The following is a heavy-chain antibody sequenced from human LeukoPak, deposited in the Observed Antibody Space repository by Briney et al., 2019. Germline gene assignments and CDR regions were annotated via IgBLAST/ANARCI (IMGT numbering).Heavy chain of an antibody. CDR2: INWNGGST. CDR3: ARDRGETYYYYYYMDV. J-gene: IGHJ6*03. CDR1: GFTFDDYG. V-gene: IGHV3-20*04. Sequence: GGSLRLSCAASGFTFDDYGMSWVRQAPGKGLEWVSGINWNGGSTGYADSVKGRFTISRDNAKNSLYLQMNSLRAEDTALYYCARDRGETYYYYYYMDVWGKGTTVTVSS.